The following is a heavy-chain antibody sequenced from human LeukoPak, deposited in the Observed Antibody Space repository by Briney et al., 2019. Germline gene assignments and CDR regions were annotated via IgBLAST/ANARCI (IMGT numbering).Heavy chain of an antibody. D-gene: IGHD3-3*01. CDR2: ISYDGSNK. J-gene: IGHJ6*02. Sequence: GGSLRLSCAASGFTFSSYGMHWVRQAPGKGLEWVAVISYDGSNKYYADSVKGRFTISRDNSKNTLYLQVNSLRAEDTAVYSCAKDRVYYYYGMDVWGQGTTVTVSS. CDR3: AKDRVYYYYGMDV. CDR1: GFTFSSYG. V-gene: IGHV3-30*18.